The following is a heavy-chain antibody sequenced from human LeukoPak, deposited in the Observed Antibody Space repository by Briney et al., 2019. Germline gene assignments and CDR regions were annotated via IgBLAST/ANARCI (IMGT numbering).Heavy chain of an antibody. Sequence: PGGSLRLSCAPSGLTVSSNYTSWVRQAPGEGLVWVSVIYSGGSTYYADSVKGRFTISRDNSKNALYLQMNSLRAEDTAVYYCARDREGILDYWGQGTLVTVSS. V-gene: IGHV3-53*01. CDR2: IYSGGST. J-gene: IGHJ4*02. CDR3: ARDREGILDY. D-gene: IGHD6-13*01. CDR1: GLTVSSNY.